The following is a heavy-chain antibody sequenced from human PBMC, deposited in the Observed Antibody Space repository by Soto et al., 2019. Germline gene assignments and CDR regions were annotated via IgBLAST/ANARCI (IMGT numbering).Heavy chain of an antibody. CDR2: INYRGST. CDR3: ARDAPGVAPY. J-gene: IGHJ4*02. D-gene: IGHD2-15*01. Sequence: QVQLQESGPGLVRPSQTLSLICTVSGGSINIGDSYWNWIRQHPEKGLEWIGYINYRGSTFYNPSLKSRIIISVDTSKNQFSLKLSSVTAADTAVYYCARDAPGVAPYWGQGTLVTVSS. V-gene: IGHV4-31*03. CDR1: GGSINIGDSY.